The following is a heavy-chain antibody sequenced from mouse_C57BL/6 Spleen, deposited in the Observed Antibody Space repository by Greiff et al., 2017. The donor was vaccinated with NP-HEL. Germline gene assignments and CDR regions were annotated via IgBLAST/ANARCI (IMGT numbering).Heavy chain of an antibody. J-gene: IGHJ4*01. CDR2: IYPGSGST. CDR3: ARSGIYYDYDAGYAMDY. D-gene: IGHD2-4*01. CDR1: GYTFTSYW. V-gene: IGHV1-55*01. Sequence: QVQLKQPGAELVKPGASVKMSCKASGYTFTSYWITWVKQRPGQGLEWIGDIYPGSGSTNYNEKFKSKATLTVDTSSSTAYMQLSSLTSEDSAVYYCARSGIYYDYDAGYAMDYWGQGTSVTVSS.